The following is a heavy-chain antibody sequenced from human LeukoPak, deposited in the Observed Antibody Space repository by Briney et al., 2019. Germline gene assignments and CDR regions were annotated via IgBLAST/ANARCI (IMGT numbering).Heavy chain of an antibody. CDR2: INPNSGVT. D-gene: IGHD3-10*01. CDR1: GYTFTGYY. Sequence: ASVKVSCKTSGYTFTGYYMHWVRQAPGQGLEWMGWINPNSGVTNYAQKFQGRVTMTRDTSISTAYMELSRLGSIDTAVYYCARGRTFGSGSYSAFDIWGQGTMVTVSS. V-gene: IGHV1-2*02. CDR3: ARGRTFGSGSYSAFDI. J-gene: IGHJ3*02.